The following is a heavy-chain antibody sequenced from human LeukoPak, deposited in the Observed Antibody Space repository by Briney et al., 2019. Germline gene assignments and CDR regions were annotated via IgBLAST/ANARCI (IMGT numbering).Heavy chain of an antibody. V-gene: IGHV3-7*01. J-gene: IGHJ4*02. Sequence: GGSLRLSCGASGFTFSNHWMIWVRKGPGLGRRTGASIKQEGREKQYVGSVRGRFTISRDNANNLLDRQMKNLTAEDTAVYYCAKDIHYVQSDYWGQGTLVTVSS. CDR1: GFTFSNHW. D-gene: IGHD3-16*01. CDR3: AKDIHYVQSDY. CDR2: IKQEGREK.